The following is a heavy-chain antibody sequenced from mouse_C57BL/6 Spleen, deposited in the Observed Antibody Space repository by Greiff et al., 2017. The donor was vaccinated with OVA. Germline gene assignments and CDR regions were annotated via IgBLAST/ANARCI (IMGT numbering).Heavy chain of an antibody. CDR3: ARSGYAGDDY. CDR1: GYTFTDYY. J-gene: IGHJ2*01. Sequence: EVKLQQSGPELVKPGASVKISCKASGYTFTDYYMNWVKQSHGKSLEWIGDINPNNGGTSYNQKFKGKATLTVDKSSSTAYMELRSLTSEDSAVYYCARSGYAGDDYWGQGTTLTVSS. D-gene: IGHD3-2*02. V-gene: IGHV1-26*01. CDR2: INPNNGGT.